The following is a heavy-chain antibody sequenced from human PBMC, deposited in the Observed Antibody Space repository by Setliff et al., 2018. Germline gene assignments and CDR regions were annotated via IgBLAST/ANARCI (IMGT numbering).Heavy chain of an antibody. J-gene: IGHJ4*02. D-gene: IGHD4-17*01. CDR3: AGSTVTQVDY. V-gene: IGHV4-59*08. CDR1: GGSIRSYY. Sequence: PSETLSLTCTVSGGSIRSYYWNWIRQPPGKGLEWIGYIYYSGNTNYNPSLKSRVTISVDTSKNHFSLKLSSVTAADTAVYYCAGSTVTQVDYWGQGTLVTVSS. CDR2: IYYSGNT.